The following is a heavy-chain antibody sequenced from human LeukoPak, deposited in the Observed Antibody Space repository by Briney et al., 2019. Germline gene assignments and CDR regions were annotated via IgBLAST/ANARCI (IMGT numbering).Heavy chain of an antibody. D-gene: IGHD3-22*01. V-gene: IGHV4-39*07. CDR3: ARDRPMPPPYYDSIHLREFDY. Sequence: PSETLTLTCTVSGGSISSHSYYWGWIRLPPGKGLEWIGSIYYSGSTYYNPSLKSRVTISVDTSKNQFSLKLSSVTAADTAVYYCARDRPMPPPYYDSIHLREFDYWGQGTLVTVSS. CDR1: GGSISSHSYY. CDR2: IYYSGST. J-gene: IGHJ4*02.